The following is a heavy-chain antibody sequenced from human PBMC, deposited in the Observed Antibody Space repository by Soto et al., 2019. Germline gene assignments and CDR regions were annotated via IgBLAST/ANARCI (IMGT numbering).Heavy chain of an antibody. Sequence: AASVKVSGKASGGTFNNDVINWVRQAPGQGLEWMAGIIPIFGTPNYAQKFQGRVTITADKSTSTAYMELNSLRSEDTAVYYCAGRCDGTNCLAHFDYWGQGTLVTVSS. D-gene: IGHD2-2*01. V-gene: IGHV1-69*06. J-gene: IGHJ4*02. CDR3: AGRCDGTNCLAHFDY. CDR2: IIPIFGTP. CDR1: GGTFNNDV.